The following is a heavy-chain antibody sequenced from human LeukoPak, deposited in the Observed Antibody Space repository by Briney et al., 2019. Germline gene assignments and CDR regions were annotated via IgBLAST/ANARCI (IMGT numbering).Heavy chain of an antibody. CDR3: ARAETTPLLNY. Sequence: AASVKVSCKASGYSFTNYGIIWVRQTPGQGLQWMGWISAHNGNTNYAQKLQGRVTLTTDTSTSTVYMELRSLTSDDTAVYYCARAETTPLLNYWGQGTLVTVSS. CDR2: ISAHNGNT. V-gene: IGHV1-18*01. J-gene: IGHJ4*02. D-gene: IGHD4-11*01. CDR1: GYSFTNYG.